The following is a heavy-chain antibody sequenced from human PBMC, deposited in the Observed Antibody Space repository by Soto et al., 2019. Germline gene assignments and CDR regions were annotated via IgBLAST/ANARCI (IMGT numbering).Heavy chain of an antibody. D-gene: IGHD2-15*01. Sequence: GGSLRLSGAASGFTFSSYSMSWVRQAPGKGLEWVSAISGSGGSTYYADSVKGRFTISRDNSKNTLYLQMNSLRAEDTAVYYCAKPDCSGGSCYGTWDAFDIWGQWTMVTVSS. CDR1: GFTFSSYS. J-gene: IGHJ3*02. CDR3: AKPDCSGGSCYGTWDAFDI. V-gene: IGHV3-23*01. CDR2: ISGSGGST.